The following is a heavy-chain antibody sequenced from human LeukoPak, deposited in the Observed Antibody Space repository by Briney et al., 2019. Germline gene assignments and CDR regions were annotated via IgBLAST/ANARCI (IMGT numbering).Heavy chain of an antibody. CDR1: GFTFDDYG. Sequence: GGSLRLSCAASGFTFDDYGMSWVRQAPGKGLEWVSYISSSSSTIYYADSVKGRFTISRDNAKNSLYLQMNSLRAEDTAVYYCARIYGDYVIDYWGQGTLVTVSS. D-gene: IGHD4-17*01. V-gene: IGHV3-48*01. CDR2: ISSSSSTI. J-gene: IGHJ4*02. CDR3: ARIYGDYVIDY.